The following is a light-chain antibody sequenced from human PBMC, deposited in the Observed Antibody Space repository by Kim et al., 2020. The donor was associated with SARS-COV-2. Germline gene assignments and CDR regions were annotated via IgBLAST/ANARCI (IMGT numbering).Light chain of an antibody. CDR1: QNVRSN. J-gene: IGKJ4*01. CDR2: GAS. V-gene: IGKV3-15*01. CDR3: QQYNNWPLT. Sequence: EIVMTQSPATLSVSPGERVTLSCRASQNVRSNLAWYQQKPGQAPRLLIYGASNRATGIPARFSGSGSGTQFTLTISSLQSEDVAVYYCQQYNNWPLTFGGGTKVEI.